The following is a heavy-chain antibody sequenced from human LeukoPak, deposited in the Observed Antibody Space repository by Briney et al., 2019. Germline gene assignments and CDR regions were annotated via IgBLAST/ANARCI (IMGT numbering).Heavy chain of an antibody. CDR2: IYYSGST. V-gene: IGHV4-31*03. D-gene: IGHD1-7*01. CDR3: VRGNYTGGGRNWFDP. CDR1: GGSISSGGYY. J-gene: IGHJ5*02. Sequence: SQTLSLTCTVSGGSISSGGYYWSWIRQHPGKGLEWIGYIYYSGSTYYNPSLKSRVTISVDTSKNQFSLKLSSVTAADTAFYYCVRGNYTGGGRNWFDPWGQGILVTVSS.